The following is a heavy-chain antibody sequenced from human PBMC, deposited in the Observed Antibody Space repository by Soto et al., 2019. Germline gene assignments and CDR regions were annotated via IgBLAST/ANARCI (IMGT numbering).Heavy chain of an antibody. CDR1: GGTFGRFS. Sequence: SVKVSCKASGGTFGRFSVSWVRQAPGQGLEWIGGVIPLYNTSNYSLKFQGRVAISADESTSTVFMELRNLRSEDTALYYCARGDEMPAVTMSDEWGQGTLVPVSS. D-gene: IGHD4-17*01. CDR2: VIPLYNTS. CDR3: ARGDEMPAVTMSDE. V-gene: IGHV1-69*13. J-gene: IGHJ4*03.